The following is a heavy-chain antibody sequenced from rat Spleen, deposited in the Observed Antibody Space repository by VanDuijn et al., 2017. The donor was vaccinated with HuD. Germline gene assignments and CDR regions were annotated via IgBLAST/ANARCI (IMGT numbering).Heavy chain of an antibody. CDR2: ISSGGHT. V-gene: IGHV2S12*01. D-gene: IGHD1-6*01. Sequence: QVQLVESGPGLVQPSQTLSLTCTVSGFTFSDYGMNWIRQPPGKGLEWIGTISSGGHTYYDSPLKSRLSISRDTSKSQVFLKMSSLQTEDTATYYCARDRMDYCYYFDYWGQGVMVTVSS. CDR3: ARDRMDYCYYFDY. J-gene: IGHJ2*01. CDR1: GFTFSDYG.